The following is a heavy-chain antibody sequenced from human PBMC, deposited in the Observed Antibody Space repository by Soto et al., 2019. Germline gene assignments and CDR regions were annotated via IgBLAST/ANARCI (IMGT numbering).Heavy chain of an antibody. D-gene: IGHD3-16*01. CDR2: IYSGGYT. CDR3: ARQGGGGGY. CDR1: GFTVSNNY. V-gene: IGHV3-53*01. Sequence: EVQLVESGGGLIQPGGSLRLSCAVSGFTVSNNYMSWVRQAPGKGLEGVSVIYSGGYTAYGDSVKGRFTISRDNSKNTFYLKKKALGAHDPALFYWARQGGGGGYWGQGTLVTVSS. J-gene: IGHJ4*02.